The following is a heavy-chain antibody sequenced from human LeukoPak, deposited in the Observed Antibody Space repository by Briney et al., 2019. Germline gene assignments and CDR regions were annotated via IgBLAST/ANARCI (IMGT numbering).Heavy chain of an antibody. Sequence: PGGSLRLSCAASGFTFSSYEMNRVRQAPGKGLEWVAVIWSDGSDKYYADSVKGRFTISRDNAKNTLYLQMNSLRVEDTAVYYCAGEGFNYWGQGTLVTVSS. CDR2: IWSDGSDK. V-gene: IGHV3-33*08. CDR1: GFTFSSYE. CDR3: AGEGFNY. J-gene: IGHJ4*02.